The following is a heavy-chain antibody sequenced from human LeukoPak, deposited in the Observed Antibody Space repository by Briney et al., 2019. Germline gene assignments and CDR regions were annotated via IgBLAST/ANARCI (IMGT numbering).Heavy chain of an antibody. CDR1: GGSITSYY. V-gene: IGHV4-59*01. J-gene: IGHJ4*02. CDR2: MYYSGNS. CDR3: ASYSNSWYYFDY. D-gene: IGHD6-13*01. Sequence: GSLRLSCTVSGGSITSYYWSWIRQPPGKGLEWIGYMYYSGNSYYNPSLKSRVTISVDTSKNQFSLKLSSMTAADTAVYYCASYSNSWYYFDYWGQGTLVTVSS.